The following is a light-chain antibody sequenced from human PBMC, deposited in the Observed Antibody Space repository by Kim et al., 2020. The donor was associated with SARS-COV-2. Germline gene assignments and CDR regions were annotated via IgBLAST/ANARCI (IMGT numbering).Light chain of an antibody. Sequence: SATVGGRVTITSRASQSINSWLAWYQQKPGKAPKVLIYDASSLESGVPSRCSGSGSGTEFTLTISSLQPDDVATYYCQQYKSYWTFGQGTKVDIK. CDR1: QSINSW. J-gene: IGKJ1*01. CDR3: QQYKSYWT. V-gene: IGKV1-5*01. CDR2: DAS.